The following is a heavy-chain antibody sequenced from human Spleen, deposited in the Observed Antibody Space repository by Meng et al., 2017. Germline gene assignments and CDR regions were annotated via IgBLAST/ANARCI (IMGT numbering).Heavy chain of an antibody. CDR3: ARFRTTNYWYFDL. D-gene: IGHD4-17*01. V-gene: IGHV4-31*01. J-gene: IGHJ2*01. Sequence: QVQLQGSGPGLVKPSQTLSLTCTVSGGSISSSGYYWSWIRQHPGKGLEWIGYIYYSGSTYYNPSVKSLVTISVDTSKNQFSLKLSSVTAADTAVYYCARFRTTNYWYFDLWGRGTLVTVPS. CDR2: IYYSGST. CDR1: GGSISSSGYY.